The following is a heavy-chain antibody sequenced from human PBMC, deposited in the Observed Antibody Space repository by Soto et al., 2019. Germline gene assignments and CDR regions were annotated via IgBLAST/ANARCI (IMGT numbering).Heavy chain of an antibody. J-gene: IGHJ4*02. CDR3: ARVIGGWYYFDY. Sequence: QVQLVQSGAEVKKPGASVKVSCKASGYTFTSYAMHWVRQAPGQRLEWMGWINAGNGNTKYSQKFQGRVTITRETSASTAYMEQSSLRSEDTAVYYCARVIGGWYYFDYWGQGTLVTVSS. CDR1: GYTFTSYA. V-gene: IGHV1-3*01. CDR2: INAGNGNT. D-gene: IGHD6-19*01.